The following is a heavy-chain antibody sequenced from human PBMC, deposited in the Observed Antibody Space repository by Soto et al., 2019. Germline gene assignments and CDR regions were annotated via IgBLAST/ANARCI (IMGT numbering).Heavy chain of an antibody. CDR1: EFTVYSNY. CDR2: LTGSSSNI. CDR3: ANGRATYGLLTHDY. V-gene: IGHV3-23*01. J-gene: IGHJ4*02. Sequence: GGSLRLSCAASEFTVYSNYMSWVRQAPGKGLEWISTLTGSSSNIYYADSVKGRFAISRDNSRNTLYLQMNSLTAEDTAVYYCANGRATYGLLTHDYWGQGTLVAVSS. D-gene: IGHD3-10*01.